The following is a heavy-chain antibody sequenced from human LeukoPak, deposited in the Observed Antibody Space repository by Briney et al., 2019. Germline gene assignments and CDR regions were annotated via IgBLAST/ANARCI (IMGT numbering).Heavy chain of an antibody. V-gene: IGHV4-34*01. Sequence: PSETLSLTCAVSGGSFSGYYWSWIRQPPGKGLEWIGEINHSGSTNYNPSLKSRVTISVDTSKHQFSLKLSSVTAADTAVYYCAREPPLVVVPAAMRESDYWGQGTLVTVSS. D-gene: IGHD2-2*01. CDR1: GGSFSGYY. CDR3: AREPPLVVVPAAMRESDY. CDR2: INHSGST. J-gene: IGHJ4*02.